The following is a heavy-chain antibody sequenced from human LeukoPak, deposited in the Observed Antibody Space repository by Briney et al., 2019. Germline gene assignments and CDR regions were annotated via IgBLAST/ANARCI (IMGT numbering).Heavy chain of an antibody. J-gene: IGHJ4*02. CDR2: IKQDGSEK. CDR3: AKALSSGYYLDY. V-gene: IGHV3-7*03. CDR1: GFTFSSYW. Sequence: GGSLRLSCAASGFTFSSYWMSWVRQAPGKGLEWVANIKQDGSEKYYVDSVKGRFTISRDNAKNSLYLQMNSLRAEDTALYYCAKALSSGYYLDYGGQEPLVTVSS. D-gene: IGHD6-13*01.